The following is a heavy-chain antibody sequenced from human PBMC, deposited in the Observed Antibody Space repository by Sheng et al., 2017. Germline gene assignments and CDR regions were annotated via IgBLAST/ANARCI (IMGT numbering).Heavy chain of an antibody. V-gene: IGHV3-48*03. J-gene: IGHJ4*02. D-gene: IGHD5-12*01. Sequence: EVQLVESGGGLVQPGGSLRLSCEASGFTFSSSEMNWVRQAPGKGLEWISYISSSGGAIYYADSVKGRFTVSRDNAKNSLYLQMNSLRAEDTADYYCARKGRAYDFGYWGQGTLVTVSS. CDR3: ARKGRAYDFGY. CDR2: ISSSGGAI. CDR1: GFTFSSSE.